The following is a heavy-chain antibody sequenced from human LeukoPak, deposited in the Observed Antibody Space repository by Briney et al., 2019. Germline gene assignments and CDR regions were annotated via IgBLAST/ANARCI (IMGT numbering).Heavy chain of an antibody. V-gene: IGHV1-18*01. D-gene: IGHD3-10*01. CDR2: ISAYNGNT. CDR1: GYTFTSYG. Sequence: GASVKVSCKASGYTFTSYGISWVRQAPGQGLEWMGWISAYNGNTNYAQKLQGRVTMTTDTSTSTAYMELSSLRSEDTAVYYCARPRFPYYRLSGADYYYMDVWGKGTTVTVSS. J-gene: IGHJ6*03. CDR3: ARPRFPYYRLSGADYYYMDV.